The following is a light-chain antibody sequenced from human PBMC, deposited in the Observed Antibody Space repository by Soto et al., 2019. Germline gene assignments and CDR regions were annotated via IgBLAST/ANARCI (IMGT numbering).Light chain of an antibody. J-gene: IGKJ2*01. Sequence: EIVLTQSPGTLSLSPVEIATLSCRASESVGSNLAWYQQKPGQAPRLLIHGASKRATCIPARFSGSGSGTEFTLTISSLQSEDFAVYYCQQYYKWPPETFGQGTKGDIK. CDR1: ESVGSN. CDR3: QQYYKWPPET. V-gene: IGKV3-15*01. CDR2: GAS.